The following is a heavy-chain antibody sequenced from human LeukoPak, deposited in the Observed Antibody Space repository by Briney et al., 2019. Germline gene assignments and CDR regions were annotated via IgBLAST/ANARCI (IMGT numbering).Heavy chain of an antibody. J-gene: IGHJ3*01. CDR1: GVTFSNYA. CDR3: AKEASHYDFWSGYPSDAFDL. V-gene: IGHV3-23*01. Sequence: GGSLRLSCAASGVTFSNYARRWVRQAPGKGREGGSAISGTGGSTYYADSVKGRLTISRDNSKNTLYLQMNSLRAEDTAVYYCAKEASHYDFWSGYPSDAFDLWGQGTMATVSS. CDR2: ISGTGGST. D-gene: IGHD3-3*01.